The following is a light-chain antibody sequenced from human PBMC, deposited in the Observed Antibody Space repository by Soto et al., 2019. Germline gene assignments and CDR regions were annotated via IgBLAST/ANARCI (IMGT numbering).Light chain of an antibody. CDR2: AAS. CDR1: QSVSSSY. V-gene: IGKV3D-20*02. Sequence: LPQAAGTLSLSPVARATLSCRSSQSVSSSYLAWFRQKPGQPPRLLIYAASNRATGIPARFSGSGSGTDFTVTITSLEPEESAVDDGQQGSNWPITGGQGTRLEIK. CDR3: QQGSNWPIT. J-gene: IGKJ5*01.